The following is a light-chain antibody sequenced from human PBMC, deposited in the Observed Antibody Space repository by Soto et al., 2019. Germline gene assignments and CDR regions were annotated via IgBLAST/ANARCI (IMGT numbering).Light chain of an antibody. V-gene: IGKV1-12*01. Sequence: DLQMTQSPSSVSASVGDRVTITCRASQGINSWLAWYQQKPGKAPKMLIYGASSLQSGVPSRFSGSASGTDFTLTISSLQPEDSATYYCQQADSFPPWTFGQGTKVEI. CDR1: QGINSW. J-gene: IGKJ1*01. CDR2: GAS. CDR3: QQADSFPPWT.